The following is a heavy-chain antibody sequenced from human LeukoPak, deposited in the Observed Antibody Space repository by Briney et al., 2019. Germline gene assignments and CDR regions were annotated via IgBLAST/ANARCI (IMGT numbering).Heavy chain of an antibody. D-gene: IGHD3-22*01. J-gene: IGHJ5*02. Sequence: GGSLRLSCAASGFTFSSYAMSWVRQAPGKGLEWVSSISSGSSFMYYADSVKGRFTISRDNAKNSLYLQMNSLRAKDTALYYCARDYYDSSGSSWFDPWGQGTLVTVSS. CDR3: ARDYYDSSGSSWFDP. CDR1: GFTFSSYA. CDR2: ISSGSSFM. V-gene: IGHV3-21*01.